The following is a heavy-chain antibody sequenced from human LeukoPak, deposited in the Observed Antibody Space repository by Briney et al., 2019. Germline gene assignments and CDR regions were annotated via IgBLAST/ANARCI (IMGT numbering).Heavy chain of an antibody. D-gene: IGHD2-2*01. CDR1: EFTFTTYG. J-gene: IGHJ4*02. V-gene: IGHV3-7*05. CDR2: TKKDGSEI. Sequence: GGSLRLSCAASEFTFTTYGMHWVRQAPGKGLEWVANTKKDGSEIYYGDSVKGRFTISRDNAKNSLYLEMNSLRAEDTAVYYCASQTSDKGFDYWGQGTLVTVSS. CDR3: ASQTSDKGFDY.